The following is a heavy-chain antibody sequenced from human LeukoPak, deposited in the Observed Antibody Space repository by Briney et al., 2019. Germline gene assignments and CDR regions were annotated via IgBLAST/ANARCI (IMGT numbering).Heavy chain of an antibody. J-gene: IGHJ4*02. V-gene: IGHV1-69*05. CDR2: IIPIFGTA. Sequence: SVKVSCEASGGTFSSYAISWVRQAPGQGLEWMGRIIPIFGTANYAQKFQGRVTITTDESTSTAYMELSSLRSEDTAVYYCASHYDSSGYYDYWGQGTLVTVSS. D-gene: IGHD3-22*01. CDR3: ASHYDSSGYYDY. CDR1: GGTFSSYA.